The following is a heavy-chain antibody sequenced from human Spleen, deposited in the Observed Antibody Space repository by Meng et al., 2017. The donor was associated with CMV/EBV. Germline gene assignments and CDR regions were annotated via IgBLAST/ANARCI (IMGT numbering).Heavy chain of an antibody. CDR3: ARSPGAQLADY. Sequence: GESLKISCSASGFAFSQFSMNWVRQAPGKGLEWVAIIYLGGTTKYYADSVKGRFTISRDDSKNTMYLQMNSLRAEDTAVYYCARSPGAQLADYWGQGTLVTVSS. CDR2: IYLGGTTK. J-gene: IGHJ4*02. CDR1: GFAFSQFS. V-gene: IGHV3-23*03. D-gene: IGHD6-13*01.